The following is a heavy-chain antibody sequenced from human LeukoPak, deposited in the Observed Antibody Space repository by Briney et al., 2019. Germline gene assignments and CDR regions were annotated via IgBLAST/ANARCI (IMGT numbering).Heavy chain of an antibody. CDR2: ISSSSSYI. D-gene: IGHD5-12*01. CDR3: AREGGGLGTYFDY. CDR1: GFTYSSYS. V-gene: IGHV3-21*01. Sequence: GGSLRLSCAASGFTYSSYSMNWVRQAPGKGLEWVSSISSSSSYIYYADSVKGRFTISRDNAKNSLYLQMNSLRAEDTAVYYCAREGGGLGTYFDYWGQGTLVTVSS. J-gene: IGHJ4*02.